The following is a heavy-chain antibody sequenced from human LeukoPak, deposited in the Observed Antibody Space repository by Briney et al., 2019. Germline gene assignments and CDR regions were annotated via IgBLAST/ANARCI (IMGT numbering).Heavy chain of an antibody. Sequence: GGSLRLSCAASGFSFSTYSMTWVRQAPGKGLEWVSLITSSSSDIYYADSVKGRFTISRDNAKNSLDLQMNSLRAEDTAVYYCARVGFDGWFFDYWGQGTLVTVSS. V-gene: IGHV3-21*04. CDR1: GFSFSTYS. J-gene: IGHJ4*02. D-gene: IGHD6-19*01. CDR3: ARVGFDGWFFDY. CDR2: ITSSSSDI.